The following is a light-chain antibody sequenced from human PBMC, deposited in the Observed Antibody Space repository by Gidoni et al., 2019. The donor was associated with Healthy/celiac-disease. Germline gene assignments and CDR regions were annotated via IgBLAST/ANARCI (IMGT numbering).Light chain of an antibody. CDR3: QQYNNWPYT. V-gene: IGKV3-15*01. CDR2: GAS. CDR1: QSVSSN. J-gene: IGKJ2*01. Sequence: EIVMSQSPSTLSVSPGERATLSCRASQSVSSNLAWYQQKPGQAPRLLIYGASTRATGIPARFSGRGSWTECPLTISSLQSEDFAVYYCQQYNNWPYTFGQGTKLEIK.